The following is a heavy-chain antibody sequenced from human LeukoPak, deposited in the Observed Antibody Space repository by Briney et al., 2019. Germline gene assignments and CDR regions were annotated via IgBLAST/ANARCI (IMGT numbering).Heavy chain of an antibody. CDR1: GFSFSSGGGG. CDR2: IYENDEK. V-gene: IGHV2-5*01. J-gene: IGHJ3*02. D-gene: IGHD2-15*01. Sequence: ESGPTLLNPTPILTLTCTFSGFSFSSGGGGVGWIRQPPGGALEWLGVIYENDEKLYSSSLQNRLSITNDTSKNQVVLTMANMDPVDTATYYCAHRHRGVASDIWGQGIMVTVSS. CDR3: AHRHRGVASDI.